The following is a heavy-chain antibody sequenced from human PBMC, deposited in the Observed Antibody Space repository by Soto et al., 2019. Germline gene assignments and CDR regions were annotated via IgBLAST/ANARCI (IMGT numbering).Heavy chain of an antibody. CDR2: ISVNGDNT. V-gene: IGHV3-23*01. Sequence: GGSLRLSCVASGFTFSRYAMNWVRQAPGKGLEWVSGISVNGDNTKYADSVKGRFSISRGNSKNTVHLQMNSLRAEDTAVFYCATTNTPDCSGGACYYFDYWGQGTLVTVSS. J-gene: IGHJ4*02. D-gene: IGHD2-15*01. CDR1: GFTFSRYA. CDR3: ATTNTPDCSGGACYYFDY.